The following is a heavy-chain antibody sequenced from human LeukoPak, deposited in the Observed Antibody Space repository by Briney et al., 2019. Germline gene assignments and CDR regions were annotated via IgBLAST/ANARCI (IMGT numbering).Heavy chain of an antibody. Sequence: SQTLSRTCTVSAGSISSSSYYWGWLRQPPGKGLEWIVSIYYSGSTYYNPSLKSRVTISVATSKNQFSLKLSSVTAADTAVYYCARLSTVTTSFDYWGQGTLVTVSS. D-gene: IGHD4-11*01. CDR2: IYYSGST. V-gene: IGHV4-39*07. J-gene: IGHJ4*02. CDR3: ARLSTVTTSFDY. CDR1: AGSISSSSYY.